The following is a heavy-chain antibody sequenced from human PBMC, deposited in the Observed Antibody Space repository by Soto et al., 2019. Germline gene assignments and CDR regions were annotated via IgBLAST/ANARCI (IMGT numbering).Heavy chain of an antibody. D-gene: IGHD6-19*01. J-gene: IGHJ3*02. Sequence: SETLSLTCTVSGGSISSYYWSWIRQPPGKGLEWIGYIYYSGSTNYNPSLKSRVTISVDTSKNQFSLKLSSVTAADTAVYYCARHVSVAVAGTDAFEIWGQGTMVTVSS. CDR3: ARHVSVAVAGTDAFEI. V-gene: IGHV4-59*08. CDR2: IYYSGST. CDR1: GGSISSYY.